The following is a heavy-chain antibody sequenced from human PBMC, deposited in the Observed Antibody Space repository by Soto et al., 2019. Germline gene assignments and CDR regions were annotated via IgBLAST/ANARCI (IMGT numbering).Heavy chain of an antibody. CDR1: GFTFSSYS. CDR3: AWGGSLAA. Sequence: GGSLRLSCAASGFTFSSYSMNWVRQAPGKGLEWVSSISSSSSYIYYADSVKGRFTISRDNAKNSLYLQMNSLRADDTAVYHCAWGGSLAAWGPGTLVTVSS. CDR2: ISSSSSYI. J-gene: IGHJ5*02. V-gene: IGHV3-21*04. D-gene: IGHD3-16*01.